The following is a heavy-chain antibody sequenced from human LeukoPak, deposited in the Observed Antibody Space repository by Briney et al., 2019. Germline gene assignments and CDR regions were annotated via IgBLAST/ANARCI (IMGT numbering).Heavy chain of an antibody. D-gene: IGHD3-10*01. J-gene: IGHJ4*02. CDR3: ATGQYYSGSSYNTFDY. Sequence: SETLSHTCTVSGGSISSSSYYWGWIRQPPGKGLEWIGSIYYSGRTYYNPSLKSRVTISVDTSKNQFSLKLSSVTAADTAVYYCATGQYYSGSSYNTFDYWGQGTLVTVSS. CDR2: IYYSGRT. CDR1: GGSISSSSYY. V-gene: IGHV4-39*01.